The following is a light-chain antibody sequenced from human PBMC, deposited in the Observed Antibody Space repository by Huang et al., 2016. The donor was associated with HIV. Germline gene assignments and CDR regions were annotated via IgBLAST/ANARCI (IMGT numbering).Light chain of an antibody. J-gene: IGKJ1*01. Sequence: EIVLTQSPGTLSLSPGERATLSCRASQSISADYLAWYQQKPGQAPRLLIYGASSTATGIPDRFSGSGSGTDFSLTIYRLEPEDFAVYFCQQYAGSPWTFGQGTKVEIK. CDR3: QQYAGSPWT. V-gene: IGKV3-20*01. CDR2: GAS. CDR1: QSISADY.